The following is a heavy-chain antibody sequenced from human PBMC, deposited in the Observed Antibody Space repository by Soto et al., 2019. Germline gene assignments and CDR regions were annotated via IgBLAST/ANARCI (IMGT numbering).Heavy chain of an antibody. V-gene: IGHV3-30*03. Sequence: QVQLVASGGGVVQPGRSLRLSCAASGFTFSSYGMHWVRPAPGKGLEWVAVISYDGSNKYYADSVKGRFTISRDNSKNTLYLQMNSLRAEDTAVYYCARTNWNDRDGYFDYWGQGTLVTVSS. J-gene: IGHJ4*02. CDR2: ISYDGSNK. CDR1: GFTFSSYG. D-gene: IGHD1-1*01. CDR3: ARTNWNDRDGYFDY.